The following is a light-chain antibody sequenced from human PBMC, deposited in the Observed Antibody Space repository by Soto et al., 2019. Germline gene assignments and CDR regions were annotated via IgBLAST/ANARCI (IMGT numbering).Light chain of an antibody. J-gene: IGLJ3*02. CDR2: EDN. CDR3: QSYDSSNVV. V-gene: IGLV6-57*04. Sequence: NFMLTQPHSVSESPGKTVTISCTRSSGSIDSNYVQWYQQRPGSGPTTVIYEDNQRPSGVPDRFSGSIDRSSNSASLTISGLKTEDEADYYCQSYDSSNVVFGGGTKLRP. CDR1: SGSIDSNY.